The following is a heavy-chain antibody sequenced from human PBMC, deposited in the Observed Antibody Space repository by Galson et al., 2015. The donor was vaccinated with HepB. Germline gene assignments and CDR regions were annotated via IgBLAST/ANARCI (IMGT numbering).Heavy chain of an antibody. CDR2: IKSKTDGGTT. CDR3: TGYGDSSR. Sequence: SLRLSCAASGFPFSNARMSWVHQAPGEGLEWVGRIKSKTDGGTTDYATPVKGRFTISRDDSKKTLHLQMNSLKTEDTAVYYCTGYGDSSRWGQGTLVAVSS. D-gene: IGHD4-17*01. CDR1: GFPFSNAR. J-gene: IGHJ4*02. V-gene: IGHV3-15*01.